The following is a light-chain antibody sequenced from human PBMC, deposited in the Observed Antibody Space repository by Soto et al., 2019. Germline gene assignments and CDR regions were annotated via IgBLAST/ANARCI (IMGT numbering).Light chain of an antibody. CDR1: QNIDSY. V-gene: IGKV1-39*01. Sequence: DLQMTQSPSSLSASVGDRVTITCRTSQNIDSYLNWYQQIPGKAPKLLIYTASSLPGGVPSRFSGSGYGTEFTLTISSLQPEDFATYFCQQSSSIPLTFGQGTKLEIK. J-gene: IGKJ2*01. CDR3: QQSSSIPLT. CDR2: TAS.